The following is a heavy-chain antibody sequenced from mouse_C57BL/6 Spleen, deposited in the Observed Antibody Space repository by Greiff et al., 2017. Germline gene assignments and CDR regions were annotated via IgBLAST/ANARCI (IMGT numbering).Heavy chain of an antibody. CDR1: GYTFTSYW. D-gene: IGHD2-5*01. J-gene: IGHJ4*01. CDR3: TIYSNYEDYAMDD. V-gene: IGHV1-5*01. CDR2: IYPGNSDT. Sequence: VQLQQSGTVLARPGASVKMSCKTSGYTFTSYWMHWVKQRPGQGLEWIGAIYPGNSDTSYNQKFKGKAKLTAVTSASTAYMELSSLTSEDSAVYYWTIYSNYEDYAMDDWGQGTSVTVSS.